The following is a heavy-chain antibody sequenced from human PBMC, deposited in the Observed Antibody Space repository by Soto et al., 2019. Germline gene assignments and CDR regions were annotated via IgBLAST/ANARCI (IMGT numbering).Heavy chain of an antibody. CDR1: GGTFSSYA. V-gene: IGHV1-69*01. J-gene: IGHJ3*02. Sequence: QVQLVQSGAEVKKPGSSVKVSCKASGGTFSSYAISWVRQAPGQGLEWMGGIIPIFGTASYAQKFQGRVTITADESTSTAYMELSSLRSEDTAVYYCARKLELHQIGAFDIWGQGTMVTVSS. D-gene: IGHD1-7*01. CDR3: ARKLELHQIGAFDI. CDR2: IIPIFGTA.